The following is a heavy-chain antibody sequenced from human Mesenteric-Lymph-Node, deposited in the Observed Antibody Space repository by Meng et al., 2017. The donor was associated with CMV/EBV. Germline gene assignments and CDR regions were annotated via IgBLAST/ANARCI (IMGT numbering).Heavy chain of an antibody. CDR3: TTNAYITPYAFDI. CDR2: IKQDGSEK. D-gene: IGHD3-10*01. CDR1: GFTFSIYW. J-gene: IGHJ3*02. Sequence: GGSLRLSCAASGFTFSIYWMSWVRQAPGKGLEWVANIKQDGSEKYYVDSVKGRFTISRDNAKNSLYLQMNSPRAEDTAVYYCTTNAYITPYAFDIWGQGTMVTVSS. V-gene: IGHV3-7*01.